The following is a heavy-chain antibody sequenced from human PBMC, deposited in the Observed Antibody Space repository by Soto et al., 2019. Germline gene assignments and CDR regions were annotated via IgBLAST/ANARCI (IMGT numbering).Heavy chain of an antibody. CDR1: GGSFSGYY. Sequence: SETLSLTCAVYGGSFSGYYWSWIRQPPGKGLEWIGEINHSGSTNYNPSLKSRVTISVDTSKNQFSLKLSSVTAADTAVYYCARGDIVVVVAATAYYYGMDVWGQGTTVTVS. CDR3: ARGDIVVVVAATAYYYGMDV. V-gene: IGHV4-34*01. D-gene: IGHD2-15*01. J-gene: IGHJ6*02. CDR2: INHSGST.